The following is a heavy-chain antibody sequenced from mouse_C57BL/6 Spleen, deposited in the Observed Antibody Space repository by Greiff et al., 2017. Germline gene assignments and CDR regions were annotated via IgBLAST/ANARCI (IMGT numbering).Heavy chain of an antibody. J-gene: IGHJ1*03. CDR1: GYTFTDHT. CDR3: ERGHYGSGTWYFDV. D-gene: IGHD1-1*01. V-gene: IGHV1-78*01. CDR2: IYPRDGST. Sequence: VQLQQSDAELVKPGASVKISCKVSGYTFTDHTIHWMKQRPEQGLEWIGYIYPRDGSTKYNEKFKGKATLTVDKSSSTAYLQLNSLTSEDYADYICERGHYGSGTWYFDVWGTGTTVTVTS.